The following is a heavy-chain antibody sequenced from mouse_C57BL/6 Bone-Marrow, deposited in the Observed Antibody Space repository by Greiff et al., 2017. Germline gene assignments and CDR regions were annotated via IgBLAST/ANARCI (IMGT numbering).Heavy chain of an antibody. Sequence: QQSCTASGYTFTSYGISWVKPRTGLGLEWIGEIYPRSGTNYYNEKFKGKATLTADNSSSTAYMALRSLTSEDSAVYICAIGRQLRPLCCAMDYWGQGTSVTVSS. J-gene: IGHJ4*01. V-gene: IGHV1-81*01. CDR3: AIGRQLRPLCCAMDY. CDR2: IYPRSGTN. CDR1: GYTFTSYG. D-gene: IGHD3-2*02.